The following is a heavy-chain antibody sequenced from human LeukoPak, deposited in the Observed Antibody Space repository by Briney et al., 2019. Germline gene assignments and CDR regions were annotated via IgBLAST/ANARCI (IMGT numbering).Heavy chain of an antibody. CDR1: VYSFTASF. J-gene: IGHJ4*02. CDR2: INPNCGGT. V-gene: IGHV1-2*02. CDR3: VRPDRLHRRPYLIGP. Sequence: ASLKVSSKTSVYSFTASFMPCVRQAPGQGLEWMGWINPNCGGTSSAQKFQGRVTMTRDTSITTVYMEVSWLTSADTAIYYCVRPDRLHRRPYLIGPWGKGTVVTVSS. D-gene: IGHD2-21*01.